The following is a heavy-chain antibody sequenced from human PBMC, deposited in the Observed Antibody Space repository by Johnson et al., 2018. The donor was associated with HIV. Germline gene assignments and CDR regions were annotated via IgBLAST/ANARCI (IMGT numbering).Heavy chain of an antibody. CDR1: GFTFDDYG. CDR2: VYSGGST. D-gene: IGHD2-2*01. J-gene: IGHJ3*02. Sequence: VQLVESGGVVVQPGGSLRLSCAASGFTFDDYGMSWVRQAPGKGLEWVSIVYSGGSTYYADSVKGRFTISRDNSKNTLYLQMNSVRAEDTAVYYCARGLGSRSAFDIWGQGTMVTVSS. V-gene: IGHV3-66*01. CDR3: ARGLGSRSAFDI.